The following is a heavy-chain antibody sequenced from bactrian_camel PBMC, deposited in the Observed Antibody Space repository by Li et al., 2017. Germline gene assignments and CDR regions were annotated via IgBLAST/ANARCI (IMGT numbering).Heavy chain of an antibody. D-gene: IGHD5*01. Sequence: VELVESGGGLVQPGGSLRLSCAASGFTFSSYDMSWVRQAPGKGLEWVSAIDSDGGSTYYADSVKGRFTISRDNAKNTLYLQMNSLKPEDTAVYYCAADEKNGLGTDYQYGMDYWGKGTQVTVS. CDR1: GFTFSSYD. V-gene: IGHV3S40*01. J-gene: IGHJ7*01. CDR2: IDSDGGST.